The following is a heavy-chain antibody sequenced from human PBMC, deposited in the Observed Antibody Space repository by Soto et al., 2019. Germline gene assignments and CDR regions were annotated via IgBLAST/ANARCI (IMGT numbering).Heavy chain of an antibody. J-gene: IGHJ6*03. D-gene: IGHD2-21*01. CDR3: VKFRGRPYPYSYMEV. V-gene: IGHV3-23*01. Sequence: DVQLLESGGGLVQWGGSLRLSCVTSGFTFSTYGMTWVRQAPGKGLEWVSYGGSGGSRYYAESVKGRFTISRDNSKNTLSLEMNSLRAEDTATYYCVKFRGRPYPYSYMEVWGKGTTVPVSS. CDR1: GFTFSTYG. CDR2: YGGSGGSR.